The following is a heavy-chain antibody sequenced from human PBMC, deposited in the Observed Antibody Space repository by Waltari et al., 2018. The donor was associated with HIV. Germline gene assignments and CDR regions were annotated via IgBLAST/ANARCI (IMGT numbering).Heavy chain of an antibody. V-gene: IGHV3-7*01. Sequence: EVQLVESGGALVQPGGSLSLSCKGSGFSLRRYWMTWVRQAPGEGLEWVANINQDGSEKYSVDSVKGRFTISRDNTKNSLSLQMNSLRVKDTAVYYCARGLIAANWYFDLWGRGTLVIVSS. D-gene: IGHD5-12*01. CDR1: GFSLRRYW. CDR2: INQDGSEK. J-gene: IGHJ2*01. CDR3: ARGLIAANWYFDL.